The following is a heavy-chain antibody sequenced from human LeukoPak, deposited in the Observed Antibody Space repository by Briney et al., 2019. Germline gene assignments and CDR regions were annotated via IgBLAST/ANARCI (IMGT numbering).Heavy chain of an antibody. V-gene: IGHV3-21*01. CDR3: ARDLSDYSYGGHVG. J-gene: IGHJ4*02. CDR2: ISSSSSYI. D-gene: IGHD3-10*01. CDR1: GFTFSSYS. Sequence: KPGGSLRLSCAASGFTFSSYSMNWVRQAPGKGLEWVSSISSSSSYIYYADSVKGRFTISRDNAKNSLCLQMNSLGAEDTAVYYCARDLSDYSYGGHVGWGQGTLVTVSS.